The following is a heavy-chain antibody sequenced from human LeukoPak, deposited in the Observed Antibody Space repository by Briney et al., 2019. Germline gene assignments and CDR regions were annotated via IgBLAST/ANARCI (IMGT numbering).Heavy chain of an antibody. CDR2: IYSSGST. J-gene: IGHJ1*01. D-gene: IGHD6-19*01. V-gene: IGHV4-59*01. CDR1: GGSISNYY. Sequence: SETLSLTCTVSGGSISNYYWSWIRQPPGKGLEWIGYIYSSGSTSYNPSLTSRGTMSVDTSKNQLSLNLNSVTAADTAVYHCARGYSRDWGLQYFQHWGQGTLVTVSS. CDR3: ARGYSRDWGLQYFQH.